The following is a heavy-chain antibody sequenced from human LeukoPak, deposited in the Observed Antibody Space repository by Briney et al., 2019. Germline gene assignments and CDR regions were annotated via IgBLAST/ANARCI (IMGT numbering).Heavy chain of an antibody. CDR3: ATSRAAAGCD. Sequence: GGSLRLSCAASGFAFTDYWMSRVRQAPGKGLEWVANIGQDGSNKFYVASVKGRFSISRDNAKNSVFLQMNNLRVEDTAIYYCATSRAAAGCDWGQGTLVTVSS. V-gene: IGHV3-7*03. CDR1: GFAFTDYW. D-gene: IGHD6-13*01. J-gene: IGHJ4*02. CDR2: IGQDGSNK.